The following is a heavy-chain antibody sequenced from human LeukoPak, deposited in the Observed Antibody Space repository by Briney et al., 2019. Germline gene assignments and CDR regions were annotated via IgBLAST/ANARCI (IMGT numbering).Heavy chain of an antibody. J-gene: IGHJ4*02. V-gene: IGHV1-2*02. CDR3: ARVWSSSWYGNFDY. D-gene: IGHD6-13*01. Sequence: ASVEVSCKASGYTFYGYYMHWVRQAPGQGLEWMGWINPNSGGTNYAQKFQGRVTMTRDTSISTAYMELSRLRSDDTAVYYCARVWSSSWYGNFDYWGQGTLVTVSS. CDR1: GYTFYGYY. CDR2: INPNSGGT.